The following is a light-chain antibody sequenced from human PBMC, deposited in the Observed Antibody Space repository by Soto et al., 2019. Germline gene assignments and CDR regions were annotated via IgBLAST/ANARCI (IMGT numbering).Light chain of an antibody. CDR1: QSFTSRS. J-gene: IGKJ1*01. CDR2: GAS. V-gene: IGKV3-20*01. CDR3: QQYDSSPRT. Sequence: EIVLTQSPGTLSLSPGERATLSCRASQSFTSRSLAWYQQKPGLAPRLLISGASNRAAGIPDRFSGSGSGTDFTLIISRLEPEDFAVYYCQQYDSSPRTFGQGTKVDIK.